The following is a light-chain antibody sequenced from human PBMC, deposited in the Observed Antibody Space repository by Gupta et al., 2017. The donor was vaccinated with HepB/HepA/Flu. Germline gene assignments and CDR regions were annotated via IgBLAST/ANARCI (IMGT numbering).Light chain of an antibody. CDR1: SSNIGANYD. V-gene: IGLV1-40*01. J-gene: IGLJ3*02. CDR3: QSYDSSRTAWV. CDR2: GNN. Sequence: QSVLTQPPPVPGGPGPRVSISCTGSSSNIGANYDVHWYQRLPGTAPKLLSYGNNNRPSGVPDRFSGSRSVTSASLAITGLQAEEEADYYCQSYDSSRTAWVFGGGTKVTVL.